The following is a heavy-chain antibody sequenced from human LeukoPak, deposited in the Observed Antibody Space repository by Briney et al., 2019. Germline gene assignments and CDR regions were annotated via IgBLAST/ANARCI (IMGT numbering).Heavy chain of an antibody. D-gene: IGHD2-15*01. Sequence: ASVKVSCKASGYTFTSYYMHWVRQAPGQGLEWMGIINPSSGSTTYAQRFQGRVTMTRDTSTSTVYMELSSLRSEDTAVYCCARGHCRGGRCYYYYYGMDVWGQGTTVTVSS. V-gene: IGHV1-46*01. CDR1: GYTFTSYY. CDR3: ARGHCRGGRCYYYYYGMDV. CDR2: INPSSGST. J-gene: IGHJ6*02.